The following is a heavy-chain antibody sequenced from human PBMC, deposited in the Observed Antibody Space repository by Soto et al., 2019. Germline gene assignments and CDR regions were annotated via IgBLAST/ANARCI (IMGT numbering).Heavy chain of an antibody. CDR1: GGSFSGYY. V-gene: IGHV4-34*01. CDR2: INHSGST. J-gene: IGHJ4*02. D-gene: IGHD6-13*01. CDR3: ARYTAAGPNFDY. Sequence: PSEPLSLTCAVYGGSFSGYYWSWIRQPPGKGLEWIGEINHSGSTNYNPSLKSRVTISVDTSKNQFSLKLSSVTAADTAVYYCARYTAAGPNFDYWGQGTLVTVSS.